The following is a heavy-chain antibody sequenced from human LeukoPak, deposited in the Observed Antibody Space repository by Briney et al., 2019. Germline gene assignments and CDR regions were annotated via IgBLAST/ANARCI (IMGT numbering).Heavy chain of an antibody. CDR1: GFSISSYN. Sequence: PSETLSLNSTGSGFSISSYNWSWIRQPPGNGLEWIVRIYTSESTNYNPTLKSPVTMSVDTSRNQFSLKLSSVTATDTAVYYCAREGRGSSWYYLNYGDQGTLAIASA. V-gene: IGHV4-4*07. CDR2: IYTSEST. CDR3: AREGRGSSWYYLNY. D-gene: IGHD6-13*01. J-gene: IGHJ4*02.